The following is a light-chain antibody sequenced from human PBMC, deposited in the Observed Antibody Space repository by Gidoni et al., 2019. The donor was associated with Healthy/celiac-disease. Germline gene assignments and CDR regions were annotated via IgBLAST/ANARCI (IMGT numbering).Light chain of an antibody. Sequence: QSALNQPASVSGSPGQSITISCTGTSSDVGGYNYVSWYQQHPGKAPKLMIYDVSNRPSGVSNRFSGSKSGNTASLTISGLQAEDEADYYCSSYTSSSTRVFGGGTKLTVI. V-gene: IGLV2-14*03. J-gene: IGLJ2*01. CDR1: SSDVGGYNY. CDR2: DVS. CDR3: SSYTSSSTRV.